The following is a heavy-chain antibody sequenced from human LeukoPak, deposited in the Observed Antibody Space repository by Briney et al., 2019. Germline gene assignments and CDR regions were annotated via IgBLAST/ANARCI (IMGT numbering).Heavy chain of an antibody. V-gene: IGHV3-23*01. CDR3: AKDDDYGGKIF. CDR1: GFTFSNSA. Sequence: GGSLRLFCTASGFTFSNSAMSWVPRAPGKALASVSTISDAGVSTYYTDSVKGRFTISRDNSKNTLYLQMNSLRAEDTAVYYCAKDDDYGGKIFWGQGALVTVSS. J-gene: IGHJ4*02. CDR2: ISDAGVST. D-gene: IGHD4-23*01.